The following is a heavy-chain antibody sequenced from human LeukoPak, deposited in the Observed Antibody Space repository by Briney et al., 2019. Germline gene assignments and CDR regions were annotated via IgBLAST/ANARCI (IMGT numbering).Heavy chain of an antibody. CDR3: TLLAVASDFDY. Sequence: PGGSLRLSCAVSRFPFSVYEMNWVRQAPGKGLEWVSNIASSGTTKYYADSVKGRFSISRDSAKSSLYLQMNSLRVEDTAVYYCTLLAVASDFDYWGQGALVTVSS. D-gene: IGHD6-19*01. V-gene: IGHV3-48*03. J-gene: IGHJ4*02. CDR2: IASSGTTK. CDR1: RFPFSVYE.